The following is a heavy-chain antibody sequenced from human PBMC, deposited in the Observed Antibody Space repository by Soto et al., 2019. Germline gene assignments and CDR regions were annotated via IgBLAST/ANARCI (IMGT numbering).Heavy chain of an antibody. CDR1: GITVSSNA. CDR3: ARDRAGGTHLGHYYYGMTV. CDR2: ISYDGGYE. Sequence: ALRLSCAAPGITVSSNAMHWVRQAPGKGLEWVAVISYDGGYEDYADSVKGRFTISRDNSNSMLFLQMNSLRLEDTAVYYCARDRAGGTHLGHYYYGMTVWGQGTTVTVSS. D-gene: IGHD3-10*01. V-gene: IGHV3-30*03. J-gene: IGHJ6*02.